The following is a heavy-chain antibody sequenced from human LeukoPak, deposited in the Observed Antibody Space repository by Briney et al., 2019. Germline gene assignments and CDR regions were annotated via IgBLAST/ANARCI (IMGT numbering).Heavy chain of an antibody. CDR2: INHSGST. Sequence: PSETLSLTCTVSGGSISSYSWSWIRQPPGKGLEWIGEINHSGSTNYNPSLKSRVTISVDTSKNQFSLKLSSVTAADTAVYYCARHLEYSSSRPQDVWGKGTTVTVSS. V-gene: IGHV4-34*01. D-gene: IGHD6-6*01. CDR3: ARHLEYSSSRPQDV. J-gene: IGHJ6*04. CDR1: GGSISSYS.